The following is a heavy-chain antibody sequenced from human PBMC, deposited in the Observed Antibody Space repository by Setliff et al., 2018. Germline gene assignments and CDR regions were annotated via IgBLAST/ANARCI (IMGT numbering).Heavy chain of an antibody. V-gene: IGHV3-7*01. J-gene: IGHJ4*02. CDR1: GFTFSDFW. CDR3: ARGGDYCGGECYIPPPDSY. CDR2: IKQDGSEK. Sequence: PGGSLRLSCAGSGFTFSDFWINWVRQAPGKGLEWVANIKQDGSEKYYADSVRGRFTIYRDISKNTLYLQMNSLRPEDTAVYYCARGGDYCGGECYIPPPDSYWGQGTLVTVSS. D-gene: IGHD2-21*01.